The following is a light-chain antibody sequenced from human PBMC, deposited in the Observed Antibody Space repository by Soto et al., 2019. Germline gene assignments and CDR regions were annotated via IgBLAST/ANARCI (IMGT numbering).Light chain of an antibody. CDR2: SAS. V-gene: IGKV1-9*01. CDR3: QQLNGYKLA. Sequence: DIQLTQSPSFLSASVGDTVTITCRASQGMSTYLAWYQQKPGKVPNLLIRSASTLQSGVPPRFSGGGSGTEFTLTISTLQPDDSGIYYCQQLNGYKLAFGGGTNVEIK. CDR1: QGMSTY. J-gene: IGKJ4*01.